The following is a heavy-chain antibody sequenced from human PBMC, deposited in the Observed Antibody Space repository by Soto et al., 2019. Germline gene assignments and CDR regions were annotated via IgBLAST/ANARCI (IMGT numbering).Heavy chain of an antibody. CDR2: IVVGSGNT. J-gene: IGHJ6*02. CDR1: GFTFTSSA. CDR3: AGPTARYYGMDV. Sequence: ASVKVSCKASGFTFTSSAVQWVRQARGQRLEWIGWIVVGSGNTNYAQKFQERVTITRDMSTSTAYMELSSLRSEDTAVYYCAGPTARYYGMDVWGQGTTVTVSS. V-gene: IGHV1-58*01.